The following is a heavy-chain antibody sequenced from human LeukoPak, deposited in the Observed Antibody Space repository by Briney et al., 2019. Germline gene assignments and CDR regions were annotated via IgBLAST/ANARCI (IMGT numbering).Heavy chain of an antibody. V-gene: IGHV4-59*08. CDR1: GGSISTYF. CDR2: IYYSGST. D-gene: IGHD2-8*01. Sequence: SETLSLTCIVSGGSISTYFWSWIRQPPGKGLEWIGYIYYSGSTNYNPSLKSRVTISVDTSKNQFSLKLSSVTAADTAVYYCASPGGYCTNGVCKGGAFDIWGQGTMVTVSS. J-gene: IGHJ3*02. CDR3: ASPGGYCTNGVCKGGAFDI.